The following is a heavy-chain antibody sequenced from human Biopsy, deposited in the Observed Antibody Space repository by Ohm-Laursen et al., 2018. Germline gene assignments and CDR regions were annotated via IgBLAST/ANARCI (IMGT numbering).Heavy chain of an antibody. D-gene: IGHD4-17*01. CDR2: ISSSGSFI. V-gene: IGHV3-21*01. J-gene: IGHJ6*02. Sequence: SLRLSCAASGFTFSPYSMNWVRQVPGQGLEWVSSISSSGSFIYFADPVKGRFTISRDNARNSLYLQMNSLRAEDTAVYYCGRGQTVAPGYYGMDVWGQGTTVTVSS. CDR1: GFTFSPYS. CDR3: GRGQTVAPGYYGMDV.